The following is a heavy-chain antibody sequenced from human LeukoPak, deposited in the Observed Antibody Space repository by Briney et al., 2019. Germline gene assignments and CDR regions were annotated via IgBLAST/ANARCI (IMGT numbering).Heavy chain of an antibody. CDR2: TNLHGTAV. D-gene: IGHD3-16*01. CDR3: ASAYTYVRLGDH. V-gene: IGHV3-74*01. J-gene: IGHJ4*02. Sequence: GGSLRLSCAASGFTFSNYWMHWVRQAPGKGLVWVARTNLHGTAVDYADSVKGRFTISRDNAKNTLFLQMNSLRAEDTAVYYCASAYTYVRLGDHWGQGTLVTVSS. CDR1: GFTFSNYW.